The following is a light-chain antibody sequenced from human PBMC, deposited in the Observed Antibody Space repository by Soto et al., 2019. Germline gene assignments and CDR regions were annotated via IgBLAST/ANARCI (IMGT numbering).Light chain of an antibody. Sequence: QSALTQPASVSGSPGQSITISCTGTSSDVGGYNYVSWYQQHPGKAPKLMIYDVSNRPSGVSNRFSGSKSGNTASLTISGLQAEDEADYDCSSYTSSSTKVFGPGTKVTVL. CDR3: SSYTSSSTKV. J-gene: IGLJ1*01. V-gene: IGLV2-14*01. CDR1: SSDVGGYNY. CDR2: DVS.